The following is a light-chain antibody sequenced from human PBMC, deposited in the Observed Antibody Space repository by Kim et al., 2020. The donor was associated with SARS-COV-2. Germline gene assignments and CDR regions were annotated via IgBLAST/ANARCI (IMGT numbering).Light chain of an antibody. CDR1: RGIRNY. CDR2: GGY. Sequence: SVCRGDRVTVTCRASRGIRNYLVWLQQKPGKVPVRLIYGGYSVQSGVPSGYRGSGLGTEVTLTLRTPQPEDCSTYYCLLQDRYPHTFGKGTKLEI. V-gene: IGKV1-17*03. J-gene: IGKJ2*01. CDR3: LLQDRYPHT.